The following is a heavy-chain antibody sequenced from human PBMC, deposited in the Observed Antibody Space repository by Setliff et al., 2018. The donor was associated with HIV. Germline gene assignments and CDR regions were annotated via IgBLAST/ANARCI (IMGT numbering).Heavy chain of an antibody. V-gene: IGHV1-2*06. CDR2: IIPNSGGT. Sequence: ASVKVSCKASGYTFTAYYIHWVRQAPGHGLEWMGRIIPNSGGTNYAQEFQGRVTMTRDTSISTAYLELSRLTSDDAAVYYCASKRYCTNGVCLDAFDIWGQGTMVTVSS. CDR1: GYTFTAYY. J-gene: IGHJ3*02. CDR3: ASKRYCTNGVCLDAFDI. D-gene: IGHD2-8*01.